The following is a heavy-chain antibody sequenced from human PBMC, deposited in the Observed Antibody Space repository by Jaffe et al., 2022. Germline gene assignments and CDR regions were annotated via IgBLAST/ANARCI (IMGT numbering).Heavy chain of an antibody. CDR1: GFTFSSYE. J-gene: IGHJ5*02. V-gene: IGHV3-48*03. CDR3: ARGVQWELLRAFNWFDP. D-gene: IGHD1-26*01. CDR2: ISSSGSTI. Sequence: EVQLVESGGGLVQPGGSLRLSCAASGFTFSSYEMNWVRQAPGKGLEWVSYISSSGSTIYYADSVKGRFTISRDNAKNSLYLQMNSLRAEDTAVYYCARGVQWELLRAFNWFDPWGQGTLVTVSS.